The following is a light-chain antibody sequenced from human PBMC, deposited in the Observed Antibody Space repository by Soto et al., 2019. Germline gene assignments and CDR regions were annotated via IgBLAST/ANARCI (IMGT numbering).Light chain of an antibody. V-gene: IGKV3-11*01. CDR1: QSVSSS. Sequence: EIVLTQSPATLSLSPGERATLSCRASQSVSSSLAWYQQKPGLPPRLLIYDASNRAAGIPARFSGSGSGTDFTLTISSLEPEEFAVYYCQQRSDWPAWTFGQGTKVEIK. CDR2: DAS. J-gene: IGKJ1*01. CDR3: QQRSDWPAWT.